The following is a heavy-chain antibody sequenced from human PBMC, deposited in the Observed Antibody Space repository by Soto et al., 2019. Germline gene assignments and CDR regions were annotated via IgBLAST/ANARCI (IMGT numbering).Heavy chain of an antibody. V-gene: IGHV3-74*01. Sequence: EVQLVESGGGLLQPGGSLRLSCAASGFTFSNYWMHWVRLATGKGLVWVARLNTDGAITAYADSVKGRFTISRDNAKNTLYLQMKSLRADDTAVYYCARSGGDHFDLWGQGTLVTVSS. CDR1: GFTFSNYW. CDR2: LNTDGAIT. CDR3: ARSGGDHFDL. J-gene: IGHJ4*02.